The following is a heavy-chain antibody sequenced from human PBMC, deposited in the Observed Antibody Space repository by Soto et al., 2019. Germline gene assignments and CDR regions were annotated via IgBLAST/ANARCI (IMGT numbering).Heavy chain of an antibody. V-gene: IGHV3-21*01. Sequence: PGGSLRLSCAASGFTFSSYSMNWVRQAPGKGLEWVSSISSSSSYIYYADSVKGRFTISRDNAKNSLYLQMNSLRAEDTAVYYCARERRTSPHAFDIWGQGTMVTVSS. J-gene: IGHJ3*02. CDR1: GFTFSSYS. CDR3: ARERRTSPHAFDI. CDR2: ISSSSSYI.